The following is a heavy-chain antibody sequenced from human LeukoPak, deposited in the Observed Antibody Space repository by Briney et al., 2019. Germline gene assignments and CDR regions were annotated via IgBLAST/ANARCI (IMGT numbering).Heavy chain of an antibody. CDR2: INPNSGGT. V-gene: IGHV1-2*02. Sequence: ASVKVSCKASGYTFTDYYMLWVRQAPGQGLEWMGWINPNSGGTNYEQKFQGRVTMTRDTFISTAYMELSRLRSDDTAVYYCAREGPIVGATHLVDYWAQGTLVTGSS. CDR1: GYTFTDYY. CDR3: AREGPIVGATHLVDY. D-gene: IGHD1-26*01. J-gene: IGHJ4*02.